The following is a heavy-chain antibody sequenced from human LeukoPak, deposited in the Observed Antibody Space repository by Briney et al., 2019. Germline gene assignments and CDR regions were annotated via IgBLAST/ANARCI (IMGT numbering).Heavy chain of an antibody. CDR2: INPSGGSK. J-gene: IGHJ3*02. D-gene: IGHD2-15*01. CDR3: GREGSYEFGGAFDI. CDR1: GYTFTVYY. V-gene: IGHV1-46*03. Sequence: GASVKVSCKSSGYTFTVYYMHCVPEAPGQGLECMAIINPSGGSKSYAQKFQSRVTMTRDTSTSTVYKELSSLRSEDTTVYYCGREGSYEFGGAFDIWGQGTMVTVSS.